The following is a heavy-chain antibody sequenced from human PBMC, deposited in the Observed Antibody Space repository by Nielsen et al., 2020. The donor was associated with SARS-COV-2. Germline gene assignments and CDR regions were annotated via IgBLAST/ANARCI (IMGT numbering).Heavy chain of an antibody. D-gene: IGHD5-12*01. Sequence: SETLSLTCAISGDSVSSKSAAWNWIRLSPSRGLEWLGRTYYRSKWYNDYAVSVKSRITINPDTSKNQFSLQLNSVTPEDTTVYYCAREAFGSGYKTYYGMDVWGQGTTVTVSS. V-gene: IGHV6-1*01. CDR2: TYYRSKWYN. CDR3: AREAFGSGYKTYYGMDV. CDR1: GDSVSSKSAA. J-gene: IGHJ6*02.